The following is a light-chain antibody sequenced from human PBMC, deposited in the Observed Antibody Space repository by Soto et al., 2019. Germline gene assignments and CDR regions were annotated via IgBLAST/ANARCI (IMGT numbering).Light chain of an antibody. J-gene: IGKJ2*01. V-gene: IGKV4-1*01. CDR1: QSLLYTSNNKSC. CDR3: QQYCSLPPT. Sequence: DIVMAQSPDSLAVSLGERATINCKSSQSLLYTSNNKSCLTWYQQKSGQPPKLLIYWASTRGSGVPDRFSGSGSGTDFSLTISSLQAEDVAVYFCQQYCSLPPTFGQGTKVEIK. CDR2: WAS.